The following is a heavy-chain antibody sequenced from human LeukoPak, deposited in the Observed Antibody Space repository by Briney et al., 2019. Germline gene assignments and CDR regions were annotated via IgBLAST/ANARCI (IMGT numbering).Heavy chain of an antibody. J-gene: IGHJ4*02. V-gene: IGHV1-24*01. CDR3: ARGVDSSGYYYV. CDR2: FDPEDGET. Sequence: ASVKVSCKVSGYTLTELSMHWVRQAPGKGLEWMGGFDPEDGETIYAQKFQGRVTMTTDTSTSTAYMELRSLRSDDTAVYYCARGVDSSGYYYVWGQGTLVTVSS. D-gene: IGHD3-22*01. CDR1: GYTLTELS.